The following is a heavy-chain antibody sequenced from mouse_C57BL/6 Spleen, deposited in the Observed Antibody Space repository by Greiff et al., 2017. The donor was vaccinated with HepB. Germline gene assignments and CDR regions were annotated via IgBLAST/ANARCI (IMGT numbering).Heavy chain of an antibody. Sequence: VQLQQSGAELMKPGASVKLSCKATGYTFTGYWIEWVKQRPGHGLEWIGEILPGSGSTNYNEKFKGKATFTADTSSNTAYMQLSSLTTEDSAIYYCARVFHYYGSSPSYAMDYWGQGTSVTVSS. CDR1: GYTFTGYW. V-gene: IGHV1-9*01. J-gene: IGHJ4*01. CDR2: ILPGSGST. D-gene: IGHD1-1*01. CDR3: ARVFHYYGSSPSYAMDY.